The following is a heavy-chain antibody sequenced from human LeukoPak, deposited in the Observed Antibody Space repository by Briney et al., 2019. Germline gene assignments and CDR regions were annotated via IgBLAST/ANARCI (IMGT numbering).Heavy chain of an antibody. D-gene: IGHD4-17*01. Sequence: PSETLSLTCTVSGGSISSYYWSWIRQPPGKGLEWIGYIYYSGSTNYNPSLKSRVTTSVDTSKNQFSLRLSSVTAADTAVYYCARENYGDYAFDIWGQGTMVTVSS. J-gene: IGHJ3*02. V-gene: IGHV4-59*01. CDR2: IYYSGST. CDR1: GGSISSYY. CDR3: ARENYGDYAFDI.